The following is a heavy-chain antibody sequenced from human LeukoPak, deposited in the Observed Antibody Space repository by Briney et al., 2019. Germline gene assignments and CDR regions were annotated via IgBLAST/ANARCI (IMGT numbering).Heavy chain of an antibody. CDR1: GGSISSSSYY. D-gene: IGHD5-12*01. CDR2: IYYSGST. CDR3: ARVDIVTTNWFDP. J-gene: IGHJ5*02. Sequence: PSETLSLTCTVSGGSISSSSYYWGWIRQPPGKGLEWIGSIYYSGSTYYNPSLKSRVTISVDTSKNQFSLKLSSVTAADTAVYYCARVDIVTTNWFDPWGQGTLVIVSP. V-gene: IGHV4-39*01.